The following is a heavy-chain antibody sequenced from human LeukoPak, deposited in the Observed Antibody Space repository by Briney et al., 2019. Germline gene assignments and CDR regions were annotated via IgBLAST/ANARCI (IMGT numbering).Heavy chain of an antibody. Sequence: SETLSLTCTVSGGSISSSSYYWGWIRQPPGKGLEWIGSIYYSGSTYYNPSLKSRVTISVDTSKNQFSLKLSSVTAADTAVYYCARDGVWLHWFDPWGQGTLVTVSS. CDR2: IYYSGST. CDR3: ARDGVWLHWFDP. V-gene: IGHV4-39*07. J-gene: IGHJ5*02. D-gene: IGHD3-16*01. CDR1: GGSISSSSYY.